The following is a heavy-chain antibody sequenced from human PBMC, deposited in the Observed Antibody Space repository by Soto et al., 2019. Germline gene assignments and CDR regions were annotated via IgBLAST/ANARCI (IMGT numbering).Heavy chain of an antibody. J-gene: IGHJ4*02. D-gene: IGHD3-22*01. CDR2: IYYSGST. V-gene: IGHV4-59*01. CDR3: ARSRRGGYYDSRRSFDY. Sequence: LETLSLTCTVSGGSIISYYWSWIRQPPGKGLEWIGYIYYSGSTNYNPSLKSRVTISVDTSKNQFSLKLSSVTAADTAVYYCARSRRGGYYDSRRSFDYWGQGTLVTVSS. CDR1: GGSIISYY.